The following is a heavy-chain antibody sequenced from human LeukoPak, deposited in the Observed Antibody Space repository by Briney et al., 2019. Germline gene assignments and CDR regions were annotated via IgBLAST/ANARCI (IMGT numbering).Heavy chain of an antibody. V-gene: IGHV1-2*02. J-gene: IGHJ4*02. CDR2: INPNSGDT. CDR1: GYTFTGYY. CDR3: ARGGGSAAGVFDY. Sequence: ASVKVSCKASGYTFTGYYLHWVRQAPGQGLEWMGWINPNSGDTTYAQKFQGRVTMTRDTSISTAYMELRRLRSDDTAVYYCARGGGSAAGVFDYWGQGTLVSVSS. D-gene: IGHD6-13*01.